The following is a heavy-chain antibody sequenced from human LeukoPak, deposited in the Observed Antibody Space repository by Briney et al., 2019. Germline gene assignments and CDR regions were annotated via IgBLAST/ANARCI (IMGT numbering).Heavy chain of an antibody. V-gene: IGHV3-11*04. J-gene: IGHJ4*02. CDR3: ARDAQDFWSGYESDY. Sequence: GGSLRLSCAASGFIFSDYYMGWIRQAPGKGLEWVSYISSSGSTIYYADSVKGRFTISRDNAKNSLYLQMNSLRAEDTAVYYCARDAQDFWSGYESDYWGQGTLVTVSS. D-gene: IGHD3-3*01. CDR2: ISSSGSTI. CDR1: GFIFSDYY.